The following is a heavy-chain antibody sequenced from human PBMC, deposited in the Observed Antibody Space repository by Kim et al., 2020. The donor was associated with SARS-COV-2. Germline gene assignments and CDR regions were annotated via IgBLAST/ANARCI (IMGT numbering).Heavy chain of an antibody. J-gene: IGHJ4*02. CDR3: AREATAMSLVFDY. CDR1: GGTFSSYA. V-gene: IGHV1-69*13. CDR2: IIPIFGTA. D-gene: IGHD1-26*01. Sequence: SVKVSCKASGGTFSSYAISWVRQAPGQGLEWMGGIIPIFGTANYAQKFQGRVTITADESTSTAYMELSSLRSEDTAVYYCAREATAMSLVFDYWGQGTLVTVSS.